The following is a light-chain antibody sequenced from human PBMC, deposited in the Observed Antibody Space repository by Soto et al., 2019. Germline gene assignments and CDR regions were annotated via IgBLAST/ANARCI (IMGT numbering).Light chain of an antibody. CDR3: SSYTSSSTLV. V-gene: IGLV2-14*01. Sequence: QSALTQPASVSGSPGQSITISCTGTSSDVGGYNYVSWYQQHPGKAPKLMIYDVSNRPSGVSNRFSGSKSGNTASLTISGLQAEDEPDYYCSSYTSSSTLVFGVWTKLTFL. J-gene: IGLJ2*01. CDR1: SSDVGGYNY. CDR2: DVS.